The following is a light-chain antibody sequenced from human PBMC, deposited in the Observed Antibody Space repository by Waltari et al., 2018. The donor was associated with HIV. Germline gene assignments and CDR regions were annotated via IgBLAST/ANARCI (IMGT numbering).Light chain of an antibody. Sequence: QSVFTQPLSASAAPGQKVPISCPGSSSNIGNTSASWYQQLPGTAPKLLIYDNNKRPSGIPDRFSGSKSGTSATLGITGLQTGDEADYYCGTWDSSLSAGVFGGGTKLTVL. CDR3: GTWDSSLSAGV. CDR1: SSNIGNTS. CDR2: DNN. V-gene: IGLV1-51*01. J-gene: IGLJ3*02.